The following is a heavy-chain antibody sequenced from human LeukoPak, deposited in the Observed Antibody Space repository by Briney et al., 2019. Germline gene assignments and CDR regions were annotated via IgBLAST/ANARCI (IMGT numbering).Heavy chain of an antibody. Sequence: GGSLRLSRATSGFTFSNFAMSWVRQVPGKGLEWVSIISGDGGATLTADSVKGRFSISRDNSKNTLNLQMNSLRAEDTAVYYCAKGKGSYCDGDCSSRILDHWGQGTLVTVSS. CDR2: ISGDGGAT. D-gene: IGHD2-21*02. CDR1: GFTFSNFA. CDR3: AKGKGSYCDGDCSSRILDH. J-gene: IGHJ4*02. V-gene: IGHV3-23*01.